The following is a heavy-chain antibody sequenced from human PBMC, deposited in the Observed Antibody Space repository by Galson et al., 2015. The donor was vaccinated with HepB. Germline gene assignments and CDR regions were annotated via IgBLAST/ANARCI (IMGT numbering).Heavy chain of an antibody. Sequence: SVKVSCKASGYTFTSYAMHWVRQAPGQRLEWMGWINAGNGNTKYSQKFQGRVTITRDTSASTAYMELSSLRSEDTAVYYCASYYDYVWGTPSDWGQGTLVTVSS. CDR1: GYTFTSYA. J-gene: IGHJ4*02. D-gene: IGHD3-16*01. CDR2: INAGNGNT. V-gene: IGHV1-3*01. CDR3: ASYYDYVWGTPSD.